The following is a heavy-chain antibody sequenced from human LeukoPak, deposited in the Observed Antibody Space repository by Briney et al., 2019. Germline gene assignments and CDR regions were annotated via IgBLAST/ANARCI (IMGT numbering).Heavy chain of an antibody. D-gene: IGHD3-10*01. CDR2: TYPGDSDT. Sequence: GESLKISCKGSGYSFTSYWIGWVRQMPGKGLEWMGITYPGDSDTRYSPSFQGQVTISADKSISTAYLQWSSLKASDTAMYYCARAYYGSGSSYYGMDVWGQGTTVTVSS. V-gene: IGHV5-51*01. CDR3: ARAYYGSGSSYYGMDV. J-gene: IGHJ6*02. CDR1: GYSFTSYW.